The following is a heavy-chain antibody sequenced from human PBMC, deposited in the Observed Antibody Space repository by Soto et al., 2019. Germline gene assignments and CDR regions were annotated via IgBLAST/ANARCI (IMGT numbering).Heavy chain of an antibody. CDR3: ARNGYYAIDY. CDR2: INGNGNT. CDR1: GRSLSGDY. D-gene: IGHD2-8*01. V-gene: IGHV4-34*01. Sequence: PSETLSLTCGVHGRSLSGDYWSWIRRPPGKGLEWIGEINGNGNTNYNPSLKSRVTISADTSKSQFSLKVSSVTAADTAIYYCARNGYYAIDYWGQGIPVTVSS. J-gene: IGHJ4*02.